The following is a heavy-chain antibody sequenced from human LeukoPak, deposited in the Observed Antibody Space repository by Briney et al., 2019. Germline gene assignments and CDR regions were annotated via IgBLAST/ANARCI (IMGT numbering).Heavy chain of an antibody. J-gene: IGHJ4*02. CDR1: GYTFTSYY. V-gene: IGHV1-46*03. CDR3: ARDRSNNDY. CDR2: INPSGGST. Sequence: GASVKVSCKASGYTFTSYYMHWVRQAPGQGLEWMGIINPSGGSTSYAQKFQGRVTMTRDTSTSTAYMELGSLTSDDTAVYYCARDRSNNDYWGQGTLVTVSS. D-gene: IGHD4-11*01.